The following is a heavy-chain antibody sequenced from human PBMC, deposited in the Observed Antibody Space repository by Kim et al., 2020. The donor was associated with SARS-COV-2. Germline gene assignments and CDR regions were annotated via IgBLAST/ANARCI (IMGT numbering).Heavy chain of an antibody. Sequence: RYSPSLKGRLTITKDTSKNQVVLTMTDMDPVDTATYYCAHWAATRAYFDYWGQGTLVTVSS. CDR3: AHWAATRAYFDY. V-gene: IGHV2-5*01. D-gene: IGHD2-15*01. J-gene: IGHJ4*02.